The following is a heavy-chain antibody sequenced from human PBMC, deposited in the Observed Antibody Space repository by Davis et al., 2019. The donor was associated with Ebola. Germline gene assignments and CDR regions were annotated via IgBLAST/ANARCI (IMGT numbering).Heavy chain of an antibody. CDR2: ISWNRGSI. J-gene: IGHJ6*02. D-gene: IGHD5-12*01. CDR3: AKGIVATILYYYYGMDV. V-gene: IGHV3-9*01. Sequence: GGSLRLSCAASGFTFDDYAMHWVRQAPGKGLEWVPGISWNRGSIGYADSVKGRFTISRDNAKNSLYLQMNSLRTEDTALYYCAKGIVATILYYYYGMDVWGQGTTVTVSS. CDR1: GFTFDDYA.